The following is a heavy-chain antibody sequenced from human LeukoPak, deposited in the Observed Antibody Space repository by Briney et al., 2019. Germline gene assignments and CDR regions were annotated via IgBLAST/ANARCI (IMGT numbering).Heavy chain of an antibody. CDR2: MKSKADGETT. CDR1: RFTFSNAW. D-gene: IGHD4/OR15-4a*01. Sequence: PGGSLRLSCAASRFTFSNAWMNWVRQAPGKGLEWVGRMKSKADGETTDYAAPVKGRFTISRDDSNNMVYLQMNSLKIEDTAVYYCAIDEPNYAPYDFDYWGQGTLVTVSS. CDR3: AIDEPNYAPYDFDY. J-gene: IGHJ4*02. V-gene: IGHV3-15*01.